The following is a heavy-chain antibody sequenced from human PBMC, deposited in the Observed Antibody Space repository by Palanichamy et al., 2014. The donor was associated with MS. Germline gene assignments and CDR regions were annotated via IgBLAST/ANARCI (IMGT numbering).Heavy chain of an antibody. D-gene: IGHD1-26*01. Sequence: QVQLREWGPGLVKPSETLSLTCIVSGGSMSGYFWTWIRQTPGKRLEWLGYTYYSGSTNYNPSLESRVTISVDTSKNQFSLNLKSVTAADTAVYYCARDVSGSYGLNVFDMWGQGTSVTVSS. J-gene: IGHJ3*02. CDR1: GGSMSGYF. CDR3: ARDVSGSYGLNVFDM. CDR2: TYYSGST. V-gene: IGHV4-59*01.